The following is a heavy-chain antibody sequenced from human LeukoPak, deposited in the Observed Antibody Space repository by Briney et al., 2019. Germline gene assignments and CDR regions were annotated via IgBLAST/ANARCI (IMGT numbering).Heavy chain of an antibody. CDR2: IYYSGST. D-gene: IGHD3-22*01. CDR3: ARQGGGYDSSGYWDLFDP. Sequence: ESSETLSLTCTVSGYSITNTYYWGWIRQPPGKGLEWIGSIYYSGSTLYNPSLKSRVTMSIDTSKDQFSLKLTSVTAADTGGYYCARQGGGYDSSGYWDLFDPWGEGTLVSVSS. V-gene: IGHV4-38-2*02. CDR1: GYSITNTYY. J-gene: IGHJ5*02.